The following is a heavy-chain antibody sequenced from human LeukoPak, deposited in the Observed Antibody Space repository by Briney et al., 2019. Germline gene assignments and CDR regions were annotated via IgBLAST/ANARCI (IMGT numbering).Heavy chain of an antibody. CDR3: AREVVVVPAALYYFDY. J-gene: IGHJ4*02. CDR2: IYYSGST. D-gene: IGHD2-2*01. Sequence: SQTLSLTCTVSGGSISIGDYYWSWIRQPPGTGLEWIGYIYYSGSTYYNPSLKSRVTISVDTSKNQFSLKLSSVTAADTAVYYCAREVVVVPAALYYFDYWGQGTLVTVSS. V-gene: IGHV4-30-4*08. CDR1: GGSISIGDYY.